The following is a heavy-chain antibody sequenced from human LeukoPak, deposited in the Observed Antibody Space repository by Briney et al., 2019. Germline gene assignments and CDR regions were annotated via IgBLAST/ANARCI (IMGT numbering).Heavy chain of an antibody. CDR1: GFTFSDYY. Sequence: PGGPLRLSCVASGFTFSDYYMSWIRQAPGKGLEWVSYISSSGSTISYADSVKGRFTISRDNAKNSLYLQMDSLRAEDTAVYYCRGCSSTSCYDYWGQGTLVTVSS. CDR3: RGCSSTSCYDY. V-gene: IGHV3-11*01. D-gene: IGHD2-2*01. J-gene: IGHJ4*02. CDR2: ISSSGSTI.